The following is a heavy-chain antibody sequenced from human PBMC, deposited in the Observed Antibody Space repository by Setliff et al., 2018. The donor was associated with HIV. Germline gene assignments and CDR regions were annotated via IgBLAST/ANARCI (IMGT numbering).Heavy chain of an antibody. CDR1: GFMFGVDW. CDR2: VTPDGGDK. J-gene: IGHJ3*02. Sequence: AGESLKISCAASGFMFGVDWMSWVRQTPGKGLGWVASVTPDGGDKYYANSMRGRFTISRDNGKNAVYLQMNILRTEDTAVYYCARKYYDSSGQPSDAFDIWGQGTLVTVSS. CDR3: ARKYYDSSGQPSDAFDI. V-gene: IGHV3-7*01. D-gene: IGHD3-22*01.